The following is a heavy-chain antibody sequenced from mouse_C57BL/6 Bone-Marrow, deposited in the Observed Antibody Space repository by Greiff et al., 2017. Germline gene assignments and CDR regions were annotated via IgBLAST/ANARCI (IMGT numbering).Heavy chain of an antibody. D-gene: IGHD2-1*01. J-gene: IGHJ3*01. Sequence: EVQLVESGPGLVKPSPSLSLSCSATGYSFTSGYFWNWIRQCPGNILESMGFKSYDGSTNYNPSLKNRNSITRDTSKNQFILKLNSVTTEDTATYYCAREGIYYGNYGIAYWGQGTLVTVSA. CDR2: KSYDGST. CDR1: GYSFTSGYF. V-gene: IGHV3-6*01. CDR3: AREGIYYGNYGIAY.